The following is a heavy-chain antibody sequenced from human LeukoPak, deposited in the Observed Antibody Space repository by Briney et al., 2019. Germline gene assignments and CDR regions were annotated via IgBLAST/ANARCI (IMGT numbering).Heavy chain of an antibody. Sequence: SETLSLTCTVSGGSISSGSYYWSWIRQPAGKGLEWIGRIYTSGSTNYNPSLKSRVTISVDTSKNQSSLKLSSVTAADTAVYYCASSRGGVVPAADDYWGQGTLVTVSS. V-gene: IGHV4-61*02. J-gene: IGHJ4*02. CDR1: GGSISSGSYY. CDR3: ASSRGGVVPAADDY. D-gene: IGHD2-2*01. CDR2: IYTSGST.